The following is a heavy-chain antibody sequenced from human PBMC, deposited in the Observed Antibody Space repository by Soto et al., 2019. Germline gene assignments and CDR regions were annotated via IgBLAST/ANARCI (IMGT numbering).Heavy chain of an antibody. D-gene: IGHD6-19*01. CDR1: GGSINDYY. CDR2: IYYSGST. V-gene: IGHV4-59*08. CDR3: ARRGGGGWYDYAFDI. Sequence: QVQLQESGPGLVKPSETLSLTCTVSGGSINDYYWSWIRQPPGKGLEWIGYIYYSGSTNYNPSLESRLNIAVDTSRNQFSLKLTSVTAADTAVYYCARRGGGGWYDYAFDIWGQGTMVTVSS. J-gene: IGHJ3*02.